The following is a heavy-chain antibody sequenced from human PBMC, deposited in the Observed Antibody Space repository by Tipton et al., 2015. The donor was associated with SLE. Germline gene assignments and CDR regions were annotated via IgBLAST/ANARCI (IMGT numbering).Heavy chain of an antibody. CDR2: IYYSGST. J-gene: IGHJ2*01. D-gene: IGHD1-26*01. CDR1: GGSISSYY. Sequence: LTCTVSGGSISSYYWSWIRQPPGKGLEWIGYIYYSGSTYYNPSLKSRVTISVDTSKNQFSLKLSSVTAADTAVYYCASPVGARAYWGRGTLVTVSS. V-gene: IGHV4-59*12. CDR3: ASPVGARAY.